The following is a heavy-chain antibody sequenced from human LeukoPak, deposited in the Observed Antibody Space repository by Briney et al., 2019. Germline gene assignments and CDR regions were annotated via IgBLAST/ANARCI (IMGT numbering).Heavy chain of an antibody. V-gene: IGHV4-39*07. Sequence: SETLSLTCSASGGSIGSSIYYWGWTRQSPGKGLEWIGSFNYIGSSYYNPSLKSRVTISVDTSKNQFSLNLRSVTAGDTAVYYCARDTRGTIAAAAYYYYYTDVWGKGTTVTVSS. CDR1: GGSIGSSIYY. CDR3: ARDTRGTIAAAAYYYYYTDV. D-gene: IGHD6-13*01. J-gene: IGHJ6*03. CDR2: FNYIGSS.